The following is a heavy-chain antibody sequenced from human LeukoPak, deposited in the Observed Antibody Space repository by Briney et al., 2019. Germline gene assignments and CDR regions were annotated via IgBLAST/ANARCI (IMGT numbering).Heavy chain of an antibody. CDR1: GFTFSSYS. CDR2: ISSSSSYI. CDR3: ARGPRAAAAGSVY. V-gene: IGHV3-21*01. D-gene: IGHD6-13*01. J-gene: IGHJ4*02. Sequence: GSLRLSCAASGFTFSSYSMNWVRQAPGKGLGWVSSISSSSSYIYYADSVKGRFTISRDNAKNSLYLQMNSLRAEDTAVYYCARGPRAAAAGSVYWGQGTLVTVSS.